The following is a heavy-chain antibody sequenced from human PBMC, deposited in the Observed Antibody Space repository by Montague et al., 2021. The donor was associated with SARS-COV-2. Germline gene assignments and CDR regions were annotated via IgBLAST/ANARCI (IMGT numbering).Heavy chain of an antibody. J-gene: IGHJ3*02. Sequence: CAISGDSVSSNSAAWNWIRQSPSRGLEWLGRTYYRSKWYNEYAVSVSSRITINPDTSKNQFSLQVNSVTAADTAVYYCARGSYGPDAFDIWGQGTMVTVSS. D-gene: IGHD5-18*01. CDR1: GDSVSSNSAA. CDR3: ARGSYGPDAFDI. CDR2: TYYRSKWYN. V-gene: IGHV6-1*01.